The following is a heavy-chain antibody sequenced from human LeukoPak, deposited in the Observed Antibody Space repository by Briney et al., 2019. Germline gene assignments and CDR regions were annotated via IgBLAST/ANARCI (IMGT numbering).Heavy chain of an antibody. Sequence: PSETLSLTCTVSGASIRSSPYHWGWIRQPPGKGLEWIGSIYYSGSTYYNPSLKSRVTISVDTSKNQFSLKLSSVTAADTAVYYCARGVSVAAGSYAFDIWGQGTMVTVSS. J-gene: IGHJ3*02. V-gene: IGHV4-39*07. CDR1: GASIRSSPYH. CDR3: ARGVSVAAGSYAFDI. CDR2: IYYSGST. D-gene: IGHD2-15*01.